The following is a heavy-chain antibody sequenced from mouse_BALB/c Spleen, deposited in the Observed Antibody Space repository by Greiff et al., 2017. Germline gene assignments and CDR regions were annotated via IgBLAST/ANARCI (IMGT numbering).Heavy chain of an antibody. Sequence: EVQLVETGGGLVQPKGSLKLSCAASGFTFNTNAMNWVRQAPGKGLEWVARIRSKSNNYATYYADSVKDRFTISRDDSQSMLYLQMNNLKTEDTAMYYCVRGYDGSLYYAMDYWGQGTSVTVSS. CDR3: VRGYDGSLYYAMDY. CDR2: IRSKSNNYAT. CDR1: GFTFNTNA. D-gene: IGHD2-3*01. J-gene: IGHJ4*01. V-gene: IGHV10S3*01.